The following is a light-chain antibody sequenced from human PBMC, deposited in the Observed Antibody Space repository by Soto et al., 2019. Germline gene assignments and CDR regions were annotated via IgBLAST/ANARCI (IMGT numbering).Light chain of an antibody. V-gene: IGKV3-15*01. CDR1: QSVSSN. J-gene: IGKJ1*01. CDR2: GAS. Sequence: EIVMTQSPATLSVSPGERATLSCRASQSVSSNLAWYQQKPGQAPRLLIYGASTRATGIPARCSGSGSGTEFTLTSSSLQSADFSVYYCQQYNNWPRTFGQGTKVEIK. CDR3: QQYNNWPRT.